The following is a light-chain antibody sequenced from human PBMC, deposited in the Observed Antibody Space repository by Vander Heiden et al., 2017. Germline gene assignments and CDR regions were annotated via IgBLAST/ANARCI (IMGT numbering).Light chain of an antibody. CDR3: QQYYSTPYT. CDR2: AAS. V-gene: IGKV1-39*01. CDR1: QGISSY. J-gene: IGKJ2*01. Sequence: ASTLSASAGDRVTITCRVSQGISSYLAWYQQKPGKAPKLLIYAASSLQSGVPSRFSGSGSGTDFTLTISCLQSEDFATYYCQQYYSTPYTFGQGTKVEIK.